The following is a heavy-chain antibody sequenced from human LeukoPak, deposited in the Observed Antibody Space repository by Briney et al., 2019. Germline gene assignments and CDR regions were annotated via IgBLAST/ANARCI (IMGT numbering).Heavy chain of an antibody. D-gene: IGHD3-22*01. CDR2: IYYSGST. CDR3: ARNPTMIVVVITGDDAFDI. V-gene: IGHV4-59*12. J-gene: IGHJ3*02. CDR1: GGSISSYY. Sequence: SETLSLTCTVSGGSISSYYWSWIRQPPGKGLEWIGYIYYSGSTNYNPSLKSRVTISVDKSKNQFSLKLSSVTAADTAVYYCARNPTMIVVVITGDDAFDIWGQGTMVTVSS.